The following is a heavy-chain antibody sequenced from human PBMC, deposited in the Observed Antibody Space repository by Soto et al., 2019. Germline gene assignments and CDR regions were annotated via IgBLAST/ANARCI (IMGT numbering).Heavy chain of an antibody. Sequence: ASVKVSCKASGYTFTGYYIHWVRQAPGQRLEWMGYINPNSGGPNYAQKFQGRVTMTRDTSISTAYMELSRLRSDDTAVYFCARDYGSGDRQYYGMDVSGQGPTGIVCS. CDR2: INPNSGGP. D-gene: IGHD3-3*01. V-gene: IGHV1-2*02. CDR3: ARDYGSGDRQYYGMDV. J-gene: IGHJ6*02. CDR1: GYTFTGYY.